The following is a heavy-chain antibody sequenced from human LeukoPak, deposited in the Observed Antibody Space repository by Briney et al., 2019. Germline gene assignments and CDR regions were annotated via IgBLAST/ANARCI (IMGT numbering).Heavy chain of an antibody. CDR3: ATRTLGDVVVPAAILPGRTYGMDV. CDR2: FDPEDGET. D-gene: IGHD2-2*02. CDR1: GYTFTGYY. Sequence: ASATVSCKASGYTFTGYYMHWVRQAPGKGLEWMGGFDPEDGETIYAQKFQGRVTMTEDTSTDTAYMELSSLRSEDTAVYYCATRTLGDVVVPAAILPGRTYGMDVWGQGTTVTVSS. V-gene: IGHV1-24*01. J-gene: IGHJ6*02.